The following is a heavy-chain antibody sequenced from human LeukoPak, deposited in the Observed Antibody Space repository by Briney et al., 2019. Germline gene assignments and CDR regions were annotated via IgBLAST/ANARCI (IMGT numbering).Heavy chain of an antibody. Sequence: TGGSLRLSCAASGFTFSSYAMSWVRQAPGKGLEWVSAISGSGGSTYYADSVKGRFTNSRDNSKNTLYLQMNSLRAEDTAVYYCAKDMTSVTALGYFDFWGQGTLVTVSS. V-gene: IGHV3-23*01. D-gene: IGHD4-17*01. CDR3: AKDMTSVTALGYFDF. J-gene: IGHJ4*02. CDR2: ISGSGGST. CDR1: GFTFSSYA.